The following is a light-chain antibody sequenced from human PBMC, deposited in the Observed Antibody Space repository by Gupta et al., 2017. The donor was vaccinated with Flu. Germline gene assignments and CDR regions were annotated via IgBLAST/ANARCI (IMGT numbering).Light chain of an antibody. CDR3: QHENNLLIT. Sequence: DIQMTQSPSSLSASVGDRVTITCQASQDISNYLNWYQQKPGKAPKLLIYDASNLETGVPSRFSGSGSGTDFTFTISSLQPEDFATYYCQHENNLLITFGRGTKVDIK. V-gene: IGKV1-33*01. CDR1: QDISNY. CDR2: DAS. J-gene: IGKJ4*01.